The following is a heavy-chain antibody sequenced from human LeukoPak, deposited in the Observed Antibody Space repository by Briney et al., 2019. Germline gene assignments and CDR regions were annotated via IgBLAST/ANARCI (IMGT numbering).Heavy chain of an antibody. CDR2: IIPIFGTA. J-gene: IGHJ3*02. V-gene: IGHV1-69*13. CDR3: ATTNNFIGSGSYYSDAFDI. CDR1: GGTFSSYA. D-gene: IGHD3-10*01. Sequence: SVKVSCKASGGTFSSYAISWVRQAPGQGLEWMGGIIPIFGTANYAQKFQGRVTITADESTSTAYMELSGLRSEDTAVYYCATTNNFIGSGSYYSDAFDIWGQGTMVTVSS.